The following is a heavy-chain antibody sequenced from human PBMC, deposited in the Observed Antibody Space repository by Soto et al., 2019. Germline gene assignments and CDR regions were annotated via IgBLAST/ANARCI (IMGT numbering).Heavy chain of an antibody. Sequence: SETLSLTCTVSGGSISSSSYYWGWIRQPPGKGLEWIGSIYYSGSTYYNPSLKSRVTISVDTSKNQFSLKLSSVTAADTAVYYCARLPERLGRNRVGEAFDIWGQGTMVTVSS. CDR2: IYYSGST. CDR1: GGSISSSSYY. D-gene: IGHD3-16*01. CDR3: ARLPERLGRNRVGEAFDI. J-gene: IGHJ3*02. V-gene: IGHV4-39*01.